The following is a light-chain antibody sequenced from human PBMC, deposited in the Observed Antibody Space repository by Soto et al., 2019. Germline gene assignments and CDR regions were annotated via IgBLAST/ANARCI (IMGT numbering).Light chain of an antibody. CDR1: QSVSSY. CDR2: DAS. J-gene: IGKJ4*01. CDR3: QQRSIWPLT. V-gene: IGKV3-11*01. Sequence: DIVLTQSPATLSLSPGERATLSCSASQSVSSYLAGYQQKIVQAPPLLVYDASNRATGIPAGFSGSGSGPHFTLTIRSLEPEDFGVDYCQQRSIWPLTFGGGTKVDIE.